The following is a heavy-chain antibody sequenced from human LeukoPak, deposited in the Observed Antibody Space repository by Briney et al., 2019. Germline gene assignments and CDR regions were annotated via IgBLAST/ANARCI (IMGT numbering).Heavy chain of an antibody. CDR1: GFTFSSYN. CDR3: AKDIVGGGDDY. D-gene: IGHD2-21*02. J-gene: IGHJ4*02. V-gene: IGHV3-21*01. Sequence: GGSLRLSCAASGFTFSSYNMNWVRQAPGKGLEWVSSISTTSDYIYYADSLKGRFTISRDNAKNSIYLQMNSLRVEDTAVYYCAKDIVGGGDDYWGQGTLVIVSS. CDR2: ISTTSDYI.